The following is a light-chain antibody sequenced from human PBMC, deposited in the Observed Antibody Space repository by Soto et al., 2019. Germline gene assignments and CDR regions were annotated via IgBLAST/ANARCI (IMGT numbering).Light chain of an antibody. CDR3: NSYTTSNTFV. CDR2: EVI. J-gene: IGLJ1*01. CDR1: SSDIGAHNF. V-gene: IGLV2-14*03. Sequence: QSVLTQPASVSGSPGQAITVSCSGTSSDIGAHNFVSWYQQHPGKAPKLISYEVINRPSGVSDRFSGSKSGNTASLTISGLQSEDEADYYCNSYTTSNTFVFGSVTKVTVL.